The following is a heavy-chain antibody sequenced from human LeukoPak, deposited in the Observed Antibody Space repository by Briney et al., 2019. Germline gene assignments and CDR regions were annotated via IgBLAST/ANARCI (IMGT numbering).Heavy chain of an antibody. Sequence: SVKVSCKASGGTFSSYAISWVRQAPGQGLEWMGRIIPILGIANYAQRFQGRVTITADKSTSTAYMELSSLRSEDTAVYYCARVRVPAADYYFDYWGQGTLVTVSS. CDR1: GGTFSSYA. V-gene: IGHV1-69*04. J-gene: IGHJ4*02. CDR2: IIPILGIA. CDR3: ARVRVPAADYYFDY. D-gene: IGHD2-2*01.